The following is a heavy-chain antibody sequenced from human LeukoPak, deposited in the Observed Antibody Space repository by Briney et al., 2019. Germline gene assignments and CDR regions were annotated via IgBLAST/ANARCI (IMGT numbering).Heavy chain of an antibody. J-gene: IGHJ4*02. CDR2: IYYSGST. D-gene: IGHD3-10*01. CDR3: ARAPYYYGSGRYSAYFDY. CDR1: GGSISSYY. V-gene: IGHV4-59*01. Sequence: SETLSLTCTVSGGSISSYYWSWIRQPPGKGLEWIGYIYYSGSTNYKPSLKSRVTISVDTSKNQFSLKLSSVTAADTAVYYCARAPYYYGSGRYSAYFDYWGQGTLVTVSS.